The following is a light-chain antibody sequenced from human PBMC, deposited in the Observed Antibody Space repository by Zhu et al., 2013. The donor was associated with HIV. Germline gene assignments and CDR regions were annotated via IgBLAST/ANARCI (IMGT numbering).Light chain of an antibody. Sequence: DIQMTQSPSSLSASVGDRVTITCQASQDIYNYLNWYQQKPGKAPKLLIYDASYLQTGVPSRFSGSGSGTDFTFTISSLQPEDIATYYCQQYDNLPLTFGGGTKVEIE. CDR3: QQYDNLPLT. CDR2: DAS. J-gene: IGKJ4*01. V-gene: IGKV1-33*01. CDR1: QDIYNY.